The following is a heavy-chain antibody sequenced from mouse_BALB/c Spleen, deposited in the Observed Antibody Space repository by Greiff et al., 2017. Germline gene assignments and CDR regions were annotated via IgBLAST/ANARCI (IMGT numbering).Heavy chain of an antibody. V-gene: IGHV1S81*02. CDR1: GYTFTSYW. J-gene: IGHJ2*01. D-gene: IGHD4-1*01. CDR3: AREGVTGYFDY. CDR2: INPSNGRT. Sequence: VQLQQPGAELVKPGASVKLSCKASGYTFTSYWMHWVKQRPGQGLEWIGEINPSNGRTNYNEKFKSKATLTVDKSSSTAYMQLSSLTSEDSAVYYCAREGVTGYFDYWGQGTTLTVSP.